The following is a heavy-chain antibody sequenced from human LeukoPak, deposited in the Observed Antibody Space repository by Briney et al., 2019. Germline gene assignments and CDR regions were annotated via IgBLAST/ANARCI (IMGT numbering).Heavy chain of an antibody. CDR2: ISYSGDT. CDR1: GDSISSSPYY. V-gene: IGHV4-39*01. CDR3: ARRPVAGVIDHAFDI. J-gene: IGHJ3*02. D-gene: IGHD6-19*01. Sequence: SETLSLTCTVSGDSISSSPYYWSWIRQPPGKGLEWIGSISYSGDTYYNPSLKSRVTISGDTSKNQVSLKLSSVTAADTAFYYCARRPVAGVIDHAFDIWGQGTMVTVSS.